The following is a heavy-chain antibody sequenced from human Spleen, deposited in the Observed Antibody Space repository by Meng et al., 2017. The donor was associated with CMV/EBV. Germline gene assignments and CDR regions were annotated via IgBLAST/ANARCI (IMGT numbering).Heavy chain of an antibody. CDR2: ISSSGSTI. CDR1: GFAFSDYY. J-gene: IGHJ4*02. V-gene: IGHV3-11*01. Sequence: ASGFAFSDYYMRWIRRAPGKGLEWVSYISSSGSTIYYADSVKGRFTISRDNAKNSLYLQMNSLRAEDTAVYYCASTYSSNWHPHVDYWGQGTLVTVSS. CDR3: ASTYSSNWHPHVDY. D-gene: IGHD6-13*01.